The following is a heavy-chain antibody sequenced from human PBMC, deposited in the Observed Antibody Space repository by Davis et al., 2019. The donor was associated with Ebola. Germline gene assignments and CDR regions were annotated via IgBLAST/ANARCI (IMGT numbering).Heavy chain of an antibody. CDR1: GGSISSSNW. CDR3: ARSTYSGYDFRY. V-gene: IGHV4-4*02. CDR2: IYHSGST. J-gene: IGHJ4*02. Sequence: SETLSLTCAVSGGSISSSNWWSWVRQPPGKGLEWIGEIYHSGSTNYNPSLKSRVTISVDTSKNQFSLKLSSVTAADTAVYYCARSTYSGYDFRYWGQGTLVTVSS. D-gene: IGHD5-12*01.